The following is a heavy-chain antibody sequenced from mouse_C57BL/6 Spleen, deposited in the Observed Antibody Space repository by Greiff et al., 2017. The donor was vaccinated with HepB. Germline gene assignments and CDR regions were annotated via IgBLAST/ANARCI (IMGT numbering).Heavy chain of an antibody. V-gene: IGHV1-69*01. CDR2: IDPSDSYT. Sequence: QVQLQQPGAELVMPGASVKLSCKASGYTFNSYWMHWVKQRPGQGLEWIGEIDPSDSYTNYNQKFKGKSTLTVDKSSSTAYMQLSSLTSEDSAVYSCARYCVYDNYFDYWGQGTTLTVSS. CDR1: GYTFNSYW. D-gene: IGHD2-12*01. J-gene: IGHJ2*01. CDR3: ARYCVYDNYFDY.